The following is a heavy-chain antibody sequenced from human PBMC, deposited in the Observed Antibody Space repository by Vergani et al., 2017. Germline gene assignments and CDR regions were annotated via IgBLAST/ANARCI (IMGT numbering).Heavy chain of an antibody. J-gene: IGHJ4*02. V-gene: IGHV4-39*07. CDR2: INHSGST. D-gene: IGHD5-12*01. CDR1: GGSISSSSYY. Sequence: QLQLQESGPGLVKPSETLSLTCTVSGGSISSSSYYWGWIRQPPGKGLEWIGEINHSGSTNYNPSLKSRVTISVDTSKNQFSLKLSSVTAADTAVYYCARVWGGYSGYDLIDYWGQGTLVTVSS. CDR3: ARVWGGYSGYDLIDY.